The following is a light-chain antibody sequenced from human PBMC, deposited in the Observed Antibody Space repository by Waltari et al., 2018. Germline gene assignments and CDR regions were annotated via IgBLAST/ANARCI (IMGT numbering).Light chain of an antibody. CDR3: MQSLHFPLT. J-gene: IGKJ4*01. CDR1: QSLLHSNGETF. V-gene: IGKV2D-29*01. Sequence: DVVITQTPLSLSVTPGQPASISCNSSQSLLHSNGETFLYWYLQKPGQPPHLLIYEVSNRFSGVSDRFSGSGSGTDFTLKISRVEAEDVGVYYCMQSLHFPLTFGGGTKVEIK. CDR2: EVS.